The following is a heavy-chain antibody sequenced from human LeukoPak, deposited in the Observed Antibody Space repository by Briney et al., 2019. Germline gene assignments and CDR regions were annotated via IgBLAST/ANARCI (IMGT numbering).Heavy chain of an antibody. CDR2: INHSGST. Sequence: PSETLSLTCAAYGGSFSGYYWSWIRQPPGKGLEWIGEINHSGSTNYNPSLKSRVTISVDTSKNQFSLKLSSVTAADTAVYYCARAPYYYGSGSYSWGQGTLVTVSS. D-gene: IGHD3-10*01. CDR1: GGSFSGYY. V-gene: IGHV4-34*01. J-gene: IGHJ4*02. CDR3: ARAPYYYGSGSYS.